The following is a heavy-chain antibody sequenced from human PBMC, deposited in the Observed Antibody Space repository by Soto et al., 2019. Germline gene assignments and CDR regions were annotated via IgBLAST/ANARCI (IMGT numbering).Heavy chain of an antibody. CDR1: GFTFSSYA. Sequence: QVQLVESGGGVVQPGRSLRLSCAASGFTFSSYAMHWVRQAPGKGLEWVAVISYDGSNKYYADSVKGRFTISRDNSKNTLYLQMNSLRAEDTAVYYCARDVLRYFDSSRSSAYYYYGMDVW. V-gene: IGHV3-30-3*01. J-gene: IGHJ6*01. CDR3: ARDVLRYFDSSRSSAYYYYGMDV. D-gene: IGHD3-9*01. CDR2: ISYDGSNK.